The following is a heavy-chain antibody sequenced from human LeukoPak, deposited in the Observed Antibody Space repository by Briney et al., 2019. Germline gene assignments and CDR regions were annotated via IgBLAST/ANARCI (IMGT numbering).Heavy chain of an antibody. CDR3: ARVSSSSSEPHDY. D-gene: IGHD6-6*01. CDR1: GGSISSGSYY. CDR2: IYTSGST. V-gene: IGHV4-61*02. J-gene: IGHJ4*02. Sequence: SQTLSLTCTVSGGSISSGSYYWSWIRQPAGKGLEWIGRIYTSGSTNYDPSLKSRVTISVDTSKNQFSLKLSSVTAADTAVYYCARVSSSSSEPHDYWGQGTLVTVSS.